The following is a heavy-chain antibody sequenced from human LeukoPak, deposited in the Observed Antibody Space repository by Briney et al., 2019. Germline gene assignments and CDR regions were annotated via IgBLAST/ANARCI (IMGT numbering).Heavy chain of an antibody. Sequence: SETLSLTCTVSGDSISTYYWSWIRQPPGKGLEWIGYIYYRVTSDYNPSLKSRVTMSVDMSTRQISLELSSVTAADTAVYYCARGKRGYSYGSGYYYYMDVWGKGTTVTVSS. CDR3: ARGKRGYSYGSGYYYYMDV. J-gene: IGHJ6*03. CDR2: IYYRVTS. V-gene: IGHV4-59*12. D-gene: IGHD5-18*01. CDR1: GDSISTYY.